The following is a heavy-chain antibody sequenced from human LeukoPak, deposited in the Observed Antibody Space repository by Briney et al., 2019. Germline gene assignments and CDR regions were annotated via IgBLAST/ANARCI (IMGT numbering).Heavy chain of an antibody. CDR3: ARVPPAGSYNWYFDL. J-gene: IGHJ2*01. CDR2: ISSSGSTI. V-gene: IGHV3-11*01. Sequence: GGSLRLSCAASGFTFSDYYMSWIRQAPGKGLEWVSYISSSGSTIYYADSVKGRFTISRDNAKNSLYLQKNSLRAEDTAVYYCARVPPAGSYNWYFDLWGRGTLVTVSS. CDR1: GFTFSDYY. D-gene: IGHD6-13*01.